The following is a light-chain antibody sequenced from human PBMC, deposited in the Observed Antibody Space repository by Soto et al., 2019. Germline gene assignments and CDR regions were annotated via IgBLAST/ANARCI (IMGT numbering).Light chain of an antibody. CDR3: SSYAGSNNPVV. V-gene: IGLV2-8*01. CDR1: SSDVGGYNY. J-gene: IGLJ2*01. CDR2: EVS. Sequence: QSALTQPPSASGSPGQSVTISCTGTSSDVGGYNYVSWYQQHPGKAPKLMIYEVSKRPSGVPDRFSVSKSGNTASLTVSGLQAEDEADYYCSSYAGSNNPVVFGGGTQLTVL.